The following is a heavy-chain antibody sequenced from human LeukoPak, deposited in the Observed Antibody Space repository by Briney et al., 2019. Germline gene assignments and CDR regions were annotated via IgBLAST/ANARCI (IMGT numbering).Heavy chain of an antibody. J-gene: IGHJ4*02. D-gene: IGHD6-13*01. V-gene: IGHV1-69*13. CDR1: GGTFSSYA. CDR3: ARGMDSSGSWTTFDY. Sequence: SVKVSCKASGGTFSSYAISWVRQAPGQGLEWMGGIIPIFGTANYAQKFQGRVTITADESTSTAYMELSSLRSEDTAVYYCARGMDSSGSWTTFDYWGQGTLVTVSS. CDR2: IIPIFGTA.